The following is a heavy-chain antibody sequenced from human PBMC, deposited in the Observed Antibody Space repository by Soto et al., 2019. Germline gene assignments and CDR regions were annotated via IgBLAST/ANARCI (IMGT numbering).Heavy chain of an antibody. D-gene: IGHD5-18*01. CDR3: AVSGYSYGPLFDY. CDR1: GGSISSGGYY. Sequence: QVQLQESGPGLVKPSQTLSLTCTVSGGSISSGGYYWSWIRQHPGKGLEWIGYIYYSGSTYYNPSLKSRVTISVYTSKNQFSLKLSSVTAADTAVYYCAVSGYSYGPLFDYWGQGTLVTVSS. J-gene: IGHJ4*02. CDR2: IYYSGST. V-gene: IGHV4-31*03.